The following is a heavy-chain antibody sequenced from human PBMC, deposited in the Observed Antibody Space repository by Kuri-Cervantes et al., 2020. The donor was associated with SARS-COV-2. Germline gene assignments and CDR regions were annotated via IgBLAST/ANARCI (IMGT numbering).Heavy chain of an antibody. Sequence: GESLKISCGASGFTFSHYAMSWFRQAPGKGLEWVSTITISGLSTHYADSVKGRFTISRDNSKNTVYLQMNSLRADDTAVYYCAKIDGYTSGWYDDWGQGTLVTVSS. CDR3: AKIDGYTSGWYDD. CDR2: ITISGLST. D-gene: IGHD6-19*01. J-gene: IGHJ5*02. CDR1: GFTFSHYA. V-gene: IGHV3-23*01.